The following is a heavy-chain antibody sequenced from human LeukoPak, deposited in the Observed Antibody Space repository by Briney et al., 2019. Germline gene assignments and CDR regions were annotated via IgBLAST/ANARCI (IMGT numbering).Heavy chain of an antibody. J-gene: IGHJ4*02. CDR1: GFTFSSYW. D-gene: IGHD3-3*01. CDR2: VSSSGSTI. Sequence: PGGSLRLSCAASGFTFSSYWMHWVRPAPGKGLEWVSYVSSSGSTIYYADSVKGRFTISRDNAKNSLYLQMNSLRAEDTAVYYCARDPYYDFWSGGYFDYWGQGTLVTVSS. V-gene: IGHV3-48*04. CDR3: ARDPYYDFWSGGYFDY.